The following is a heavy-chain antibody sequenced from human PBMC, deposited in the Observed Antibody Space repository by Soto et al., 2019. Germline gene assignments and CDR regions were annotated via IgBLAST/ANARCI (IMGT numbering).Heavy chain of an antibody. V-gene: IGHV3-64*01. CDR1: GFTFSNYE. CDR2: ISNNGAHT. CDR3: ARRGYGSRWPNVYMDV. J-gene: IGHJ6*03. D-gene: IGHD6-13*01. Sequence: EAQLMESGGGLVQPGGSMRLSCAASGFTFSNYEMHWVRQAPGKGLEYVSGISNNGAHTDYAKSVKGRFTNSRDNSENTLYLQMGSLRAEDMALYYCARRGYGSRWPNVYMDVWGKGTTVTVSS.